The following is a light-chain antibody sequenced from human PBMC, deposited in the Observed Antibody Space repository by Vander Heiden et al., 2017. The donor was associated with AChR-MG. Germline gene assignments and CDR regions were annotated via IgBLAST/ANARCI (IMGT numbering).Light chain of an antibody. Sequence: EIVMTQSPATLSVSPGERATLSCRASQSVSSNLAWYQQKPGQAPRLLIYGASTRATGIPARFSGSGSGTEFTLTISSLQSEDFAVYYCQQENKWPGTFGQWTKVEIK. J-gene: IGKJ1*01. V-gene: IGKV3-15*01. CDR1: QSVSSN. CDR3: QQENKWPGT. CDR2: GAS.